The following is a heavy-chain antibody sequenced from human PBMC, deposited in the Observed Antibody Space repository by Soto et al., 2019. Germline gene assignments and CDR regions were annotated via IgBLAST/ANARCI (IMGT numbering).Heavy chain of an antibody. V-gene: IGHV4-59*01. CDR3: ARLDYGSGTPHFDV. CDR1: GGSMSSYY. Sequence: SETLSLTCTVSGGSMSSYYWTWLRQSPGRGLEWIGYISYSGSTYYNPSLKSRVTISADTSKNQFSLRMNSMIAADTAVYYCARLDYGSGTPHFDVWGQGTQVTVSS. CDR2: ISYSGST. D-gene: IGHD3-10*01. J-gene: IGHJ4*02.